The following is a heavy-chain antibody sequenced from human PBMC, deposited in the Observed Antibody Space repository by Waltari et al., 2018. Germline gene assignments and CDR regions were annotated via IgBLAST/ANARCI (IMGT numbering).Heavy chain of an antibody. CDR1: GFTFSNAW. J-gene: IGHJ4*02. CDR3: TPKTNF. CDR2: IKTKGEGGTT. V-gene: IGHV3-15*01. Sequence: EVQVVESGGGLVKPGGSLRVSCAASGFTFSNAWSTWVRQAPGKGLEWVGRIKTKGEGGTTDYAAPVKGRFTISRDDSSEMAYLQMKSLRTEDTAIYYCTPKTNFWGQGTLVTVSS.